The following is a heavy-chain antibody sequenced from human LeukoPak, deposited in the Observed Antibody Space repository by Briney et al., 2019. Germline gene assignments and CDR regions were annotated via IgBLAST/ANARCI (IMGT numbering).Heavy chain of an antibody. CDR2: IYYSGST. CDR1: GGSISSGGYY. V-gene: IGHV4-31*03. J-gene: IGHJ4*02. Sequence: SETLSLTCTVSGGSISSGGYYWSWIRRHPGKGLEWIGYIYYSGSTYYNPSLKSRVTISVDTSKNQFSLKLSSVTAADTAVYYCARLEVVTASYYFDYWGQGTLVTVSS. D-gene: IGHD2-21*02. CDR3: ARLEVVTASYYFDY.